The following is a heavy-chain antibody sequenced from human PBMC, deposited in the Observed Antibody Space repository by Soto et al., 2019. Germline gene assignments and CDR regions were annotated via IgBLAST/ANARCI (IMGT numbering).Heavy chain of an antibody. CDR1: GYTFTGYY. V-gene: IGHV1-2*02. CDR3: ARGPFQLHGAAEYFQH. Sequence: QVQLVQSGAEVKKPGASVKVSCKASGYTFTGYYMHWVRQAPGQGVEWMGWINPNSGGTKYAQKFQGRVTMTRDTSISTAYMELSRLRSDDTAVYYCARGPFQLHGAAEYFQHWGQGTLVTVSS. J-gene: IGHJ1*01. D-gene: IGHD2-2*01. CDR2: INPNSGGT.